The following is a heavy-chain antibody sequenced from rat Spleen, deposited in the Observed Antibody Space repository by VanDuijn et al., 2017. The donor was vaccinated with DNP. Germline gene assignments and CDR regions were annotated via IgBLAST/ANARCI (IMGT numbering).Heavy chain of an antibody. V-gene: IGHV5-7*01. J-gene: IGHJ2*01. CDR1: GFTFGDYD. D-gene: IGHD1-11*01. CDR3: ARGGRSYFDY. Sequence: EVQLVESGGGLVQPGRSLKLSCAASGFTFGDYDMAWVRQAPKKGLEWVTTITYVGRITYYRDSVKGRFTISRDNAKNTLYLQMNSLRSEDTASYYCARGGRSYFDYWGQGVMVTVSS. CDR2: ITYVGRIT.